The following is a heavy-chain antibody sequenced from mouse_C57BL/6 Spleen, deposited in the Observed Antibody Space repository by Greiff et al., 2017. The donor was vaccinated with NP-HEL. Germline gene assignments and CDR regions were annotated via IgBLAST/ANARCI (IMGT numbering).Heavy chain of an antibody. Sequence: EVKLMESGGGLVQPGGSLSLSCAASGFTFTDYYMSWVRQPPGKALEWLGFIRNKANGYTTEYSASVKGRFTISRDNSQSILYLQMNALRAEDSATYYCASSRQLRAMDYWGQGTSVTVSS. V-gene: IGHV7-3*01. J-gene: IGHJ4*01. CDR1: GFTFTDYY. D-gene: IGHD3-2*02. CDR3: ASSRQLRAMDY. CDR2: IRNKANGYTT.